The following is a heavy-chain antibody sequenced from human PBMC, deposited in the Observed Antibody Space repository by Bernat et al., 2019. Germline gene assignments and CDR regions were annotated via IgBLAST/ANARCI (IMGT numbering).Heavy chain of an antibody. CDR1: KFTFSSYG. J-gene: IGHJ6*02. CDR2: IWHDGSNE. D-gene: IGHD4-17*01. Sequence: QVQLVESGGGVVQTERSQRLSCEASKFTFSSYGMHWVRQAPGKGLEWVAVIWHDGSNENYADSVKGRFTISRDNSKNTLYLQMNNLRAEDTAVYYCARVSLYGAPAFAMDVWGQGTTVTVSS. CDR3: ARVSLYGAPAFAMDV. V-gene: IGHV3-33*01.